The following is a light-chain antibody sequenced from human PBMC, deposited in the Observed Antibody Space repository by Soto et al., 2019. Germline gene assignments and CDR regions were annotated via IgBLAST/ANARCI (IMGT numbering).Light chain of an antibody. V-gene: IGKV3D-15*01. Sequence: EIVMTQSPATLSVSPGARAPLSCRARQGVRSNLAWYQQKPGQPPRLVISGASTRAPGIPARFSGFGSGTDFTLTISSLQSEDFAVYYCQQRGTFGQGARLEI. CDR1: QGVRSN. CDR2: GAS. J-gene: IGKJ5*01. CDR3: QQRGT.